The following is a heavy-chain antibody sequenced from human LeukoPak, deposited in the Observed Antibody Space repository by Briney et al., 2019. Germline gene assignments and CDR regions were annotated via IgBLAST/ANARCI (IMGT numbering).Heavy chain of an antibody. J-gene: IGHJ6*02. CDR2: IIPILGIA. CDR1: GGTFSSNA. V-gene: IGHV1-69*04. D-gene: IGHD2-21*02. Sequence: ASVKVSCKASGGTFSSNAISWVRQAPGQGLEWMGRIIPILGIANYAQKFQGRVTITADKSTSTAYMELSSLRSEDTAVYYCARGYVVVTATSYYYYGMDVWGQGTTVTVSS. CDR3: ARGYVVVTATSYYYYGMDV.